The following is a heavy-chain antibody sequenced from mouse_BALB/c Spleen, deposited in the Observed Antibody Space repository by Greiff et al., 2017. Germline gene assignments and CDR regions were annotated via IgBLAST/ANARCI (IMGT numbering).Heavy chain of an antibody. CDR1: GFTFSSYA. D-gene: IGHD4-1*01. V-gene: IGHV5-6-5*01. Sequence: DVQLVESGGGLVKPGGSLKLSCAASGFTFSSYAMSWVRQTPEKRLEWVASISSGGSTYYPDSVKGRFTISRDNARNILYLQMSSLRSEDTAMYYCARGELGRDAMDYWGQGTSVTVSS. CDR2: ISSGGST. J-gene: IGHJ4*01. CDR3: ARGELGRDAMDY.